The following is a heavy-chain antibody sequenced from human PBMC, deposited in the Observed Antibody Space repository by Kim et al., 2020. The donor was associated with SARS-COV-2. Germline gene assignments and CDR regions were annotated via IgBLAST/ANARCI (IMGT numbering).Heavy chain of an antibody. D-gene: IGHD4-17*01. V-gene: IGHV3-23*01. CDR1: GFTFSTYA. J-gene: IGHJ4*02. Sequence: GGSLRLSCAASGFTFSTYAMSWFRQAPGKGLEWVSGIGGRGGSTYYADAVKGRFTISRDDSKNTLYLQMNSLRAEDTAVYYCAKDRLTVTPKFEYWGQGTLVTVSS. CDR2: IGGRGGST. CDR3: AKDRLTVTPKFEY.